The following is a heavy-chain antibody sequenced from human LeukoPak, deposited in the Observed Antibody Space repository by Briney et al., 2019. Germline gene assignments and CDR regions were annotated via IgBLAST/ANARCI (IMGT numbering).Heavy chain of an antibody. CDR1: GLAFSSYS. Sequence: GGSLRLSCVASGLAFSSYSMHWVRQAPGKGLEWVGVISYDGSDEYYTDSVKGRFTISRDNSKDTVYLQMNSLRADDTAVYYCARDFTPEWFDIHWGQGTLVTVS. J-gene: IGHJ4*02. D-gene: IGHD3-3*01. CDR2: ISYDGSDE. V-gene: IGHV3-30*04. CDR3: ARDFTPEWFDIH.